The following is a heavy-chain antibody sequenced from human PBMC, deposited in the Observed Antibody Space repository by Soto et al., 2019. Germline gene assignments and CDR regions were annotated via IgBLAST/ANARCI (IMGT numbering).Heavy chain of an antibody. CDR2: ISWNSGSI. J-gene: IGHJ4*02. CDR3: AKEAVAGKVDY. Sequence: PVGSLRLSCAASGFTFDDYAMHWVRQAPGKGLEWVSGISWNSGSIGYADSVKGRFTISRDNAKNSLYLQMNSLRAEDTALYYCAKEAVAGKVDYWGQGTLVTVSS. CDR1: GFTFDDYA. V-gene: IGHV3-9*01. D-gene: IGHD6-19*01.